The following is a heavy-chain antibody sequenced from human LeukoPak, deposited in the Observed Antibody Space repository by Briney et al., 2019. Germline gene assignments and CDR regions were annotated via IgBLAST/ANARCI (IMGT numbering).Heavy chain of an antibody. Sequence: GGSLRLSCATSGFTLSNYWMSWVRQAPGKGLEWVANINQDGSEKYYVGSVKGRFTISRDNAKNSLYLQMDSLRAEDTAVYYCARDGNDGFDYWGQGTLVAVSS. V-gene: IGHV3-7*05. CDR3: ARDGNDGFDY. D-gene: IGHD1-14*01. J-gene: IGHJ4*02. CDR2: INQDGSEK. CDR1: GFTLSNYW.